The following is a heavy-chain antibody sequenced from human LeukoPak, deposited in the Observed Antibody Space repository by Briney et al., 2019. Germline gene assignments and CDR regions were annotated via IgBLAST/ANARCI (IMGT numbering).Heavy chain of an antibody. CDR1: GGSISSGGYY. D-gene: IGHD3-16*01. J-gene: IGHJ3*02. CDR2: IYYSGST. Sequence: SQTLSLTCTVSGGSISSGGYYWSWIRQHPGKGLEWIGYIYYSGSTYYNPSLKSRVTISVDTSKNQFSLKLSSVTAADTAVYYCAREVDYLVRGTFDIWGQGTMVTASS. V-gene: IGHV4-31*03. CDR3: AREVDYLVRGTFDI.